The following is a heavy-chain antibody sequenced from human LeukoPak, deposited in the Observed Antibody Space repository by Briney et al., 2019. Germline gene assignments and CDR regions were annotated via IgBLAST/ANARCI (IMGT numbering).Heavy chain of an antibody. J-gene: IGHJ4*02. CDR2: IIPGSGGA. CDR3: STEDKYCGGANCGKY. D-gene: IGHD2-21*01. CDR1: GYTFTNYY. Sequence: ASVTVSCKTSGYTFTNYYVHWVRQAPGQGLEWMGYIIPGSGGADYDQRFQGRVTMTRDKSISTVYMEQSSLRSDDTAVYYCSTEDKYCGGANCGKYWGQGTLVTVSS. V-gene: IGHV1-2*02.